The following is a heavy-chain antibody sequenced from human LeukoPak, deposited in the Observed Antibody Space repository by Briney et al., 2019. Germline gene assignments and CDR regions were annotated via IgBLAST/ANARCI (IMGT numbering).Heavy chain of an antibody. CDR3: ASSVDYDSSGYYYVGDAFDI. V-gene: IGHV1-69*04. CDR1: GGTFSSYA. D-gene: IGHD3-22*01. Sequence: GASVKVSCKASGGTFSSYAISWVRQAPGQGLEWMGRIIPILGIANYAQKFQGRVTITADKSTSTAYMELSSLRSEDTAMYHCASSVDYDSSGYYYVGDAFDIWGQGTMVTVSS. J-gene: IGHJ3*02. CDR2: IIPILGIA.